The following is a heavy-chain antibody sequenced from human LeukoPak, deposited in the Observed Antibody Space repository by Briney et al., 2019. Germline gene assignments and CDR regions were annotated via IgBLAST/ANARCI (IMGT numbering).Heavy chain of an antibody. Sequence: SVKVSCKASGGTFSSYAISWVRQAPGQGLEWMGGIIPIFGTANYAQKFQERVTITRDMSTSTAYMELSSLRSEDTAVYYCAAPGGPGGPPWGQGTLVTVSS. CDR2: IIPIFGTA. V-gene: IGHV1-69*05. CDR1: GGTFSSYA. CDR3: AAPGGPGGPP. J-gene: IGHJ5*02. D-gene: IGHD1-26*01.